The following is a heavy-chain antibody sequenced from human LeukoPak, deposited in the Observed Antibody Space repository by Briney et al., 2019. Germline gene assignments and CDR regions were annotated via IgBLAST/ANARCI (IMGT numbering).Heavy chain of an antibody. CDR3: AGGVGDYSSSWY. J-gene: IGHJ4*02. D-gene: IGHD6-13*01. CDR1: GFTFSSYS. V-gene: IGHV3-21*01. CDR2: ISSSSSYI. Sequence: GGSLRLSCAASGFTFSSYSMNWVRQAPGKGLEWVSSISSSSSYIYYADSVKGRFTISRDNAKNSLYLRMNSLRAEDTAVYYCAGGVGDYSSSWYWGQGTLVTVSS.